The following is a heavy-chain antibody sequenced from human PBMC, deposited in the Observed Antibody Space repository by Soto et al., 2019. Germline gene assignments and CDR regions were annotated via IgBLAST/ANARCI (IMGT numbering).Heavy chain of an antibody. CDR2: IDPSDSYT. D-gene: IGHD4-17*01. J-gene: IGHJ6*02. Sequence: PGESLKISCKGSGYSFTSYWISWVRQMPGKGLEWMGRIDPSDSYTNYSPSFQGHVTISADKSISTAYLQWSSLKASDTAMYYCARPATTVTTLDGMDXWGQGTTVTVSS. V-gene: IGHV5-10-1*01. CDR1: GYSFTSYW. CDR3: ARPATTVTTLDGMDX.